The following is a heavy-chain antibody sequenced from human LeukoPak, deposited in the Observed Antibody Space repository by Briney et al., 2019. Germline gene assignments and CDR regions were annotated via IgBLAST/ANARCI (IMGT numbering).Heavy chain of an antibody. CDR3: ASGVPRITIFGVVKAGEGF. CDR2: IYYSGST. V-gene: IGHV4-39*01. J-gene: IGHJ4*02. D-gene: IGHD3-3*01. Sequence: SETLSLTCTVSGGSLSSSSYYWVWIGQPPGKGLEWIGSIYYSGSTYYNPSHKRRVTISVDTSKTQFSLKLSPVPAADTAVYYCASGVPRITIFGVVKAGEGFWGQGTLVPVSS. CDR1: GGSLSSSSYY.